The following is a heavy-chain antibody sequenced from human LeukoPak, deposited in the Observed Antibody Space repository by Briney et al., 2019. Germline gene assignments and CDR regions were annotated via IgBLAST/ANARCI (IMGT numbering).Heavy chain of an antibody. V-gene: IGHV4-34*01. CDR3: ARARDYARWYFDY. CDR2: INLSGST. Sequence: SETLSLTCTVYGGSFSGYYWSWIRQPPGNGLEWIGEINLSGSTNYNPSLKSRVTISVDTSKNQFSLKLSSVTAADTAVYYCARARDYARWYFDYWGQGTLVTVSS. CDR1: GGSFSGYY. J-gene: IGHJ4*02. D-gene: IGHD4-17*01.